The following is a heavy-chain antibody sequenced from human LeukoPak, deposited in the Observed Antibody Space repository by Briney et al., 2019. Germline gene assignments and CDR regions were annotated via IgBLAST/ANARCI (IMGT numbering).Heavy chain of an antibody. D-gene: IGHD3-10*01. CDR1: GGSISSHY. CDR3: ARGSGQWGFDS. V-gene: IGHV4-59*11. J-gene: IGHJ4*02. Sequence: PSETLSLTCTVPGGSISSHYWSWIRQPPGKTLEWIGYIYYSGSTNYNPSLRSRVTISVDSSKNQFSLKLSSVTAADTAVYYCARGSGQWGFDSWGQGTLVTVSS. CDR2: IYYSGST.